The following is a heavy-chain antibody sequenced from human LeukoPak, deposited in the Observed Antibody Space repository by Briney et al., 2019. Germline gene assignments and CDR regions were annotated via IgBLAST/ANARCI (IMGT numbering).Heavy chain of an antibody. Sequence: PGGSLRLSSAPSAFTSSSYSMHWVRPAPGKGLVWVSRINSDGRCTSYADSVKGRFTISRDNAKNTLYLQMNTLRAEDTSVYYCVSIPGDWGQGILVTVSS. CDR3: VSIPGD. CDR2: INSDGRCT. CDR1: AFTSSSYS. V-gene: IGHV3-74*01. D-gene: IGHD7-27*01. J-gene: IGHJ4*02.